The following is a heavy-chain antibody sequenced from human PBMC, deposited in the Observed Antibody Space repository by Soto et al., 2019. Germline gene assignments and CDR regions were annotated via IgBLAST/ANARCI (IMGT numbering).Heavy chain of an antibody. Sequence: SETLSLTCTVSGGSISSGGYYWSWIRQHPGKGLEWIGYIYYSGSTYYNPSLKSRVTISVDTSKNQFSLKLSSVTAADTAVYYRARDIAAAGTRGSYNWFDPGGQGTLVTV. CDR3: ARDIAAAGTRGSYNWFDP. J-gene: IGHJ5*02. D-gene: IGHD6-13*01. CDR1: GGSISSGGYY. V-gene: IGHV4-31*03. CDR2: IYYSGST.